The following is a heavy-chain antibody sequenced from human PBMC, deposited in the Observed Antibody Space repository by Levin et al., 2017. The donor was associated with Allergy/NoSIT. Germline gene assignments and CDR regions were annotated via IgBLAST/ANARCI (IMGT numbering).Heavy chain of an antibody. CDR1: GFTFSSYG. CDR2: IWVDGYKK. J-gene: IGHJ6*03. Sequence: LSLTCAASGFTFSSYGMHWVRQAPGKGLEWVAVIWVDGYKKYYADSVKGRFTISRDNSKNTLYPQMNSLRAEDTAVYYCARVLRFYYYYYLHVWGKGTTVTVSS. V-gene: IGHV3-33*01. CDR3: ARVLRFYYYYYLHV. D-gene: IGHD5-12*01.